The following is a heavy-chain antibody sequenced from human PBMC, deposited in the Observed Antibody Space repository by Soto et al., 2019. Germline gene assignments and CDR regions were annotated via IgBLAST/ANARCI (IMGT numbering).Heavy chain of an antibody. Sequence: EVQMLESGGGLVQHGGSLRLSCAASVFTFSSYAMSWVRQAPGKGLEWVSAIRGSGGSTYYSDSVKGRFTISRDNSKNTLYLQMISLRAEDKAVYYCAKDRAVTTPHYFDDRGQGTLVTVSS. D-gene: IGHD4-17*01. CDR1: VFTFSSYA. V-gene: IGHV3-23*01. CDR3: AKDRAVTTPHYFDD. CDR2: IRGSGGST. J-gene: IGHJ4*02.